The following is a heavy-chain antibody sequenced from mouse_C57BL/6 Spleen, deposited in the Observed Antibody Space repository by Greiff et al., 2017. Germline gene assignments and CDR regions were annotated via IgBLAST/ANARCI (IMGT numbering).Heavy chain of an antibody. J-gene: IGHJ4*01. CDR3: ARHRLRTSMDY. V-gene: IGHV1-76*01. CDR2: IYPGSGNT. CDR1: GYTFTDYY. D-gene: IGHD1-2*01. Sequence: VQLQQSGAELVRPGASVKLSCKASGYTFTDYYINWVKQRPGQGLEWIARIYPGSGNTYYNEKFKGKATLTAEKSSSTAYMQLSSLTSEDSAVYFCARHRLRTSMDYWGQGTSVTVSS.